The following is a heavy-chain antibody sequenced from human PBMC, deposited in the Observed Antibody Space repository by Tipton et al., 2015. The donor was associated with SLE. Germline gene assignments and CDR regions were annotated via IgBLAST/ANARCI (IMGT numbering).Heavy chain of an antibody. CDR1: GYTFTGYY. V-gene: IGHV1-2*04. Sequence: QLVQSGAEVKKPGASVKVSCKASGYTFTGYYMHWVRQAPGQGLEWMGWINPNSGGTNYAQKFQGWVTMTRDTSISTAYMELSRLRSDDTAVYYCAREVNLAAGMFDYWGQGTLATVSS. CDR2: INPNSGGT. D-gene: IGHD6-13*01. J-gene: IGHJ4*02. CDR3: AREVNLAAGMFDY.